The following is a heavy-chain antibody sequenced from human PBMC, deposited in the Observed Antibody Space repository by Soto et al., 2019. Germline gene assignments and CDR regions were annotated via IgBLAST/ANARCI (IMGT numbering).Heavy chain of an antibody. D-gene: IGHD3-22*01. CDR1: GGSISSSSYY. Sequence: QLLESGPGLVRPSETLSLTCIVSGGSISSSSYYWGWIRQPPGKWLEWIGSIYSSGSAYYNPSLKSRVTISVDTSKNQFSLKQTSVTAADTAVYYCATPVSSGYQAFEVWGQGTMVTVSS. J-gene: IGHJ3*01. CDR3: ATPVSSGYQAFEV. CDR2: IYSSGSA. V-gene: IGHV4-39*01.